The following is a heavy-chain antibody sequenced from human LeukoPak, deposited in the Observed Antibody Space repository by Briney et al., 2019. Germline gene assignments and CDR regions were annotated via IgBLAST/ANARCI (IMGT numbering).Heavy chain of an antibody. CDR3: ARALYNWNPINWFDP. V-gene: IGHV1-69*13. Sequence: GASVKVSCKASGSTFSSYAISWVRQAPGQGLEWMGGIIPIFGTANYAQKFQGRVTITADESTSTAYMELSSLRSEDTAVYYCARALYNWNPINWFDPWGQGTLVTVSS. CDR2: IIPIFGTA. J-gene: IGHJ5*02. CDR1: GSTFSSYA. D-gene: IGHD1-20*01.